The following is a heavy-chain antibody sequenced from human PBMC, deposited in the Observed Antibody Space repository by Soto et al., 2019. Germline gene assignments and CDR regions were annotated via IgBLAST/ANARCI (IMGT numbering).Heavy chain of an antibody. Sequence: KPSETLSLTCTVSGGSISSYYWSWIRQPPGKGLEWIGYIYYSGSTNYNPSLKSRVTISVDTSKNQFSLKLSSVTAADTAVYYCARQGILTGYYPFDYWGQGTLVTVSS. CDR3: ARQGILTGYYPFDY. D-gene: IGHD3-9*01. CDR2: IYYSGST. J-gene: IGHJ4*02. V-gene: IGHV4-59*08. CDR1: GGSISSYY.